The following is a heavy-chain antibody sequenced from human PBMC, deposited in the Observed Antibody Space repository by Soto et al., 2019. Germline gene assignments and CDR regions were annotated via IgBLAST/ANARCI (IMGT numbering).Heavy chain of an antibody. J-gene: IGHJ6*03. CDR3: ARGAFVVVPAAMPHYMDV. CDR1: RGSISSHY. CDR2: IYYSGST. Sequence: SETLSLTCTVSRGSISSHYWSWIRQPPGKGLEWIGYIYYSGSTNYNPSLESRVTISIDTSKNQFSLKLSSVTAADTAVYFCARGAFVVVPAAMPHYMDVWGKGTTVTVSS. D-gene: IGHD2-2*01. V-gene: IGHV4-59*11.